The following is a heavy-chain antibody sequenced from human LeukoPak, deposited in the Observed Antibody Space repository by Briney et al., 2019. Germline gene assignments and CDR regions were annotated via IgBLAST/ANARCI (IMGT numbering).Heavy chain of an antibody. CDR2: IYSGGST. D-gene: IGHD3-3*01. CDR1: GFTVSSNY. V-gene: IGHV3-53*01. J-gene: IGHJ3*02. CDR3: ARGGPYYDFWSGYYPGAFDI. Sequence: GGSLRLSCAASGFTVSSNYMSWVRQAPGKGLEWVSAIYSGGSTYYADSVKGRFTISRDNSKNTLYLQMNSLRAEDTAVYYCARGGPYYDFWSGYYPGAFDIWGQGTMVTVSS.